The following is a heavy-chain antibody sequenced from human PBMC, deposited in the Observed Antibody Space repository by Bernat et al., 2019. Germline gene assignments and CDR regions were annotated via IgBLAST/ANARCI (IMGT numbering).Heavy chain of an antibody. CDR3: LREEKALGGGMSCFQH. CDR2: IVHDGSNK. CDR1: GFIFSSYA. D-gene: IGHD2-15*01. J-gene: IGHJ1*01. Sequence: QVQLVESGGGVVQPGTSLRLSCAASGFIFSSYAIHWVRQAPGKGLEWVAVIVHDGSNKFYGESVEGRFTISRDNSRSTVYLQMDSLRAEDTAVYYCLREEKALGGGMSCFQHWGQGTPVVVSS. V-gene: IGHV3-30-3*01.